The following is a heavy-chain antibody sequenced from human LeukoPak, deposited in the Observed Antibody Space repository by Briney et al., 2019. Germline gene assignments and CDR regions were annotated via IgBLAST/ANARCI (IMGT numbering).Heavy chain of an antibody. V-gene: IGHV1-18*01. CDR2: ISAYNGNT. CDR1: GYTFTRYG. J-gene: IGHJ3*02. D-gene: IGHD4-17*01. CDR3: ARDFRGNTVTSKGYTFDI. Sequence: VASVKVSCKASGYTFTRYGITWVRQPPGQGLEWMGWISAYNGNTNYAQRLQDRATMTTDTSTSTAYMELRSLKSDDTAVNYCARDFRGNTVTSKGYTFDIWGQGTMVTVSS.